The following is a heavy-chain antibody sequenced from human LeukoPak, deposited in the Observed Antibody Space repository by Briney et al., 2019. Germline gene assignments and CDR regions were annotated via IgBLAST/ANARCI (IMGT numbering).Heavy chain of an antibody. CDR3: ARGGTYYYGSGSYRS. CDR1: GFTFSSYW. V-gene: IGHV3-74*01. D-gene: IGHD3-10*01. CDR2: INSDGSST. Sequence: GGSLRLSCAASGFTFSSYWMHWVRQAPGKGLVWVSRINSDGSSTSYADSVKGRFTISRDNAKNTLYLQMNSLRAEDTAVYYCARGGTYYYGSGSYRSWGQGTLVTVSS. J-gene: IGHJ5*02.